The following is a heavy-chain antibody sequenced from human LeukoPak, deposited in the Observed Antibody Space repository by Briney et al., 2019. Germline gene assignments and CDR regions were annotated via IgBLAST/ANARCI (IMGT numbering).Heavy chain of an antibody. J-gene: IGHJ4*02. CDR1: GGSISSYY. V-gene: IGHV4-4*07. CDR3: ARGAMTTVKTYYFDY. D-gene: IGHD4-11*01. CDR2: IYTSGST. Sequence: SETLSLTCTVSGGSISSYYWSWIRQPAGKGLEWIGRIYTSGSTNYNPSLKSRVTMSVDTSKNQFSLKLSSVTAADTAVYYCARGAMTTVKTYYFDYWGRGTLVTVSS.